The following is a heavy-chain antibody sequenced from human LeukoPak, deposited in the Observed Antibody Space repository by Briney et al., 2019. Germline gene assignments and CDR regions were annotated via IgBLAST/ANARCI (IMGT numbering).Heavy chain of an antibody. CDR2: ISGSGGST. CDR3: AKGHEQQLALSDY. Sequence: GGSLRLSCAASGFTFSSYAMSWVRQAPGKGLELVSAISGSGGSTYYADSVKDRFTISRDNSKNTLYLQMNSLRAEDTAVYYCAKGHEQQLALSDYWGQGTLVTVSS. V-gene: IGHV3-23*01. J-gene: IGHJ4*02. CDR1: GFTFSSYA. D-gene: IGHD6-13*01.